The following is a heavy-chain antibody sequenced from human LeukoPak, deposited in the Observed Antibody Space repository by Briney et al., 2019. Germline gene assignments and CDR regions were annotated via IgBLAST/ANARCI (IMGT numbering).Heavy chain of an antibody. D-gene: IGHD3-10*01. CDR1: GFTFSSYS. CDR2: ISSSSSYI. Sequence: GGSLRLSCAASGFTFSSYSMNWVRQAPGKGLEWVSFISSSSSYIYYADSVKGRFTISRDNAKNTLYLQMNSLRAEDTAVYYCARLPYYYGSGPSYWGQGTLVTVSS. V-gene: IGHV3-21*01. CDR3: ARLPYYYGSGPSY. J-gene: IGHJ4*02.